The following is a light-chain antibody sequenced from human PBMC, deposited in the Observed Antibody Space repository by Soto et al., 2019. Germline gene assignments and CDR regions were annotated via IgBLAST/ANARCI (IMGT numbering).Light chain of an antibody. CDR3: QQYVSSPRVT. J-gene: IGKJ4*01. V-gene: IGKV3-20*01. CDR1: QSVSSSY. Sequence: EIVLTQSPGTLSLSPGERATLSCRASQSVSSSYLAWYQQKPGQAPRLLIYGASSRATGIPDRFSGSGSGTDFTLTIIRLEPEDFAVYYCQQYVSSPRVTFGGGTKVEIK. CDR2: GAS.